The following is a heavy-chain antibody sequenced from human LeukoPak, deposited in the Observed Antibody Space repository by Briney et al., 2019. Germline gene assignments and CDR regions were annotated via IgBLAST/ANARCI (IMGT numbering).Heavy chain of an antibody. CDR2: IRYDGSNK. Sequence: GGSLRLSCAASGFTFSSYGMHWVRQAPGKGLEWVAFIRYDGSNKYYADSVKGRFTISRDNAKNSLYLQMNSLRAEDTAMYYCAREGIVATTSFDYWGQGTLVTVSS. J-gene: IGHJ4*02. CDR3: AREGIVATTSFDY. V-gene: IGHV3-30*02. D-gene: IGHD5-12*01. CDR1: GFTFSSYG.